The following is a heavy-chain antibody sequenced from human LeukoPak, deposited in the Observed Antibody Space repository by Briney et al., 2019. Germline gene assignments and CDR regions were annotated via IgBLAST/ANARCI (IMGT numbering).Heavy chain of an antibody. D-gene: IGHD4-17*01. Sequence: PGGSLRLSCAASGFTFSSYGMHWVRQAPGKGLEWVAVISYDGSNKYYADSVKGRFTISRDNSKNTLYLQMNSLRAEDTAVYFCARDPGVTTYYFDSWGQGTLVTVSS. V-gene: IGHV3-30*03. CDR1: GFTFSSYG. CDR2: ISYDGSNK. J-gene: IGHJ4*02. CDR3: ARDPGVTTYYFDS.